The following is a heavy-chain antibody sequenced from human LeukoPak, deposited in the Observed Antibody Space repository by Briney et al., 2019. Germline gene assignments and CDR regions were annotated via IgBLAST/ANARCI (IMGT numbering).Heavy chain of an antibody. D-gene: IGHD5-12*01. V-gene: IGHV3-7*01. CDR2: INQDGSVK. Sequence: QPGGSLRLSCAASGFTFRSYWMSWVRQAPGKGLEWVANINQDGSVKYYVDSVKGRFTISRDNAKNSLYVQMNSLRDEDTAVYYCARVAYSGWNLEYWGQGTLVTVSS. J-gene: IGHJ4*02. CDR3: ARVAYSGWNLEY. CDR1: GFTFRSYW.